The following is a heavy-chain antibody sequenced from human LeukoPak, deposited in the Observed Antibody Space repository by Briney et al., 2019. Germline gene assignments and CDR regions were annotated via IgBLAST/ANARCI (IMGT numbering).Heavy chain of an antibody. CDR1: GAPVGSTPNS. D-gene: IGHD3-10*01. Sequence: PSETLSLTCTVSGAPVGSTPNSWSWICQPPGKGLEWMASINYSGSTYYNPSLKSRVTISVDTSENQFSLKLSSVTAADTAVYYCARYVVYGSGKYYFDYWGQGTLVTVSS. J-gene: IGHJ4*02. V-gene: IGHV4-39*01. CDR2: INYSGST. CDR3: ARYVVYGSGKYYFDY.